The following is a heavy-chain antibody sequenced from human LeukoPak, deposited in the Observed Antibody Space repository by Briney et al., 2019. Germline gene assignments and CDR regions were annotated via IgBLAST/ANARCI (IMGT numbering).Heavy chain of an antibody. CDR2: ISPSGGIT. Sequence: GGSLRPPCAASGFTFSSHGMNWVRQAPGKGLKWVSGISPSGGITYYTDSVKGRFTISRDNSKNMQSLQMNSLRADDTAVYYCAKDDDWGRYKHWGQGTPVTVSS. J-gene: IGHJ1*01. V-gene: IGHV3-23*01. CDR3: AKDDDWGRYKH. CDR1: GFTFSSHG. D-gene: IGHD3-16*01.